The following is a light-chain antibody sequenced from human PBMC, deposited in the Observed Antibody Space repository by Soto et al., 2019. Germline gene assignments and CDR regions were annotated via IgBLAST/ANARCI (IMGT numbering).Light chain of an antibody. Sequence: DIQMTQSPSSLSASVGDRVTITCRASQSINSNLNWYQQKPGTAPKVLIYAASSLQSGVPSRFSGSGSGTDFTLTISSLQPEDFATYLCQQSYSSPLTFGGGTKVEIK. CDR1: QSINSN. CDR3: QQSYSSPLT. J-gene: IGKJ4*01. CDR2: AAS. V-gene: IGKV1-39*01.